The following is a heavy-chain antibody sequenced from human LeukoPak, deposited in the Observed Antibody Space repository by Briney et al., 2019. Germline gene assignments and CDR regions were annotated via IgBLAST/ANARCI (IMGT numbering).Heavy chain of an antibody. CDR1: GGSFSGYY. D-gene: IGHD6-13*01. CDR3: AREIGSSSWYVYFDY. J-gene: IGHJ4*02. Sequence: SETLSLTCAVYGGSFSGYYWSWIRQPPGKGLEWIGEINDSGSTSCSPSLKSRVSISVVTSKNQFSLKLSSVTAADTAVYYCAREIGSSSWYVYFDYWGQGTLVTVSS. V-gene: IGHV4-34*01. CDR2: INDSGST.